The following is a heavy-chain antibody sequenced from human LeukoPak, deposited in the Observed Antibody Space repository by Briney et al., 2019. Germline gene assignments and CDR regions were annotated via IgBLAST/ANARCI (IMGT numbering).Heavy chain of an antibody. D-gene: IGHD3-22*01. CDR2: ISGSGGST. V-gene: IGHV3-23*01. CDR3: AKDKGYYYDSSGYYYFDY. Sequence: GGSLRLSCAASGFTFSSYAMSWVRQAPGKGLGWVSAISGSGGSTYYADSAKGRFTISRDNSKNTLYLQMNSLRAEDTAVYYRAKDKGYYYDSSGYYYFDYWGQGTLVTVSS. CDR1: GFTFSSYA. J-gene: IGHJ4*02.